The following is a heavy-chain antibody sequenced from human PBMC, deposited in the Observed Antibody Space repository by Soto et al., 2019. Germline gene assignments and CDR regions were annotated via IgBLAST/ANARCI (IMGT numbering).Heavy chain of an antibody. CDR3: ARHEKQLAPFRL. J-gene: IGHJ4*02. V-gene: IGHV4-39*01. CDR1: GGSISSSSYY. D-gene: IGHD6-6*01. Sequence: SETLSLTCTVSGGSISSSSYYWGWIRQPPGKGLEWIGSIYYSGSTYYNPSLKSRVTISVDTSKNQFSLKLSSVTAADTAVYYCARHEKQLAPFRLWGQGTLVTVSS. CDR2: IYYSGST.